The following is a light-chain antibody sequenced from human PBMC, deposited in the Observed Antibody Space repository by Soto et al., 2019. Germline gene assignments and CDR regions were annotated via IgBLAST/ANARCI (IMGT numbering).Light chain of an antibody. CDR1: SSDVGGYNY. J-gene: IGLJ1*01. Sequence: QSALTQPPSASGSPGQSVTISCTGTSSDVGGYNYVSWYQQHPGKAPKLMIYEVTKRPSGVPDRFSGSKSGNTASLTVSGLQGEDEADYYCSSYAGSNNFVFGTGTKVDRP. CDR2: EVT. CDR3: SSYAGSNNFV. V-gene: IGLV2-8*01.